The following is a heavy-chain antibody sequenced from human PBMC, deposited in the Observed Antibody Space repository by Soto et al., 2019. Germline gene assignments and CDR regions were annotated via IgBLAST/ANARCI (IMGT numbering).Heavy chain of an antibody. J-gene: IGHJ4*02. CDR3: AEDGGFWYDFDC. V-gene: IGHV3-23*01. CDR2: ISPNSDST. Sequence: PGGSLRLSCAASGFTFSGYAVTWVRQAPGKGLEWVSAISPNSDSTYYADSVKGRFTISRDNSKNTLYLQMNGLRAEDTAVYYCAEDGGFWYDFDCWGQGTLVTVSS. CDR1: GFTFSGYA. D-gene: IGHD6-13*01.